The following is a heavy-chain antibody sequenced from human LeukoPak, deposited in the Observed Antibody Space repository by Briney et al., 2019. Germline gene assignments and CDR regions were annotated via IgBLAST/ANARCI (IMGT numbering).Heavy chain of an antibody. CDR2: ISGSGGST. J-gene: IGHJ4*02. CDR1: GFTPSSYA. D-gene: IGHD1-26*01. Sequence: GGSLRLSCAGSGFTPSSYAMSWVRQAPGKGLEWVSAISGSGGSTYYADSVKGRFTISRDNSKNTLYLQMNSLRAEDTAVYYCARGGIVGATFDYWGQGTLVTVSS. V-gene: IGHV3-23*01. CDR3: ARGGIVGATFDY.